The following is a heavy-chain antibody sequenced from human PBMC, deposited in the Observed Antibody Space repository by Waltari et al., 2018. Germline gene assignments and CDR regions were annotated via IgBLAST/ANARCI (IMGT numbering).Heavy chain of an antibody. J-gene: IGHJ4*02. D-gene: IGHD3-22*01. CDR2: INPNSGGT. V-gene: IGHV1-2*06. Sequence: QVQLVQSGAEVQKPGASVKVSCKASGYTFTGSYMHWVRQAPGQGLEWMGRINPNSGGTNYAQKFQGRVTMTRDTSISTAYMELSRLRSDDTAVYYCARGGITMIVVVRNFDYWGQGTLVTVSS. CDR1: GYTFTGSY. CDR3: ARGGITMIVVVRNFDY.